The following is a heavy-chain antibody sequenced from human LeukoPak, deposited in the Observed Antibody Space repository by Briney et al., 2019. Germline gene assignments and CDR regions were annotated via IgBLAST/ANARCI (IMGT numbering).Heavy chain of an antibody. Sequence: SGGSLRLSCAASGFPLSSYSINWVRQAPGKGLEWVAVIWSDGTNSFYGDPVKGRFTISRDNFQRTVYLQMNSLRAEDTAVYYCAKDAQRGFDYSNSLDKWGQGTLVTVSS. D-gene: IGHD4-11*01. V-gene: IGHV3-33*06. CDR2: IWSDGTNS. J-gene: IGHJ4*02. CDR1: GFPLSSYS. CDR3: AKDAQRGFDYSNSLDK.